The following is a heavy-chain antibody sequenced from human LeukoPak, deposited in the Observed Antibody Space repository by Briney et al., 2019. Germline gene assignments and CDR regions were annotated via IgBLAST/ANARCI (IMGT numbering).Heavy chain of an antibody. CDR1: GFTLKNAW. CDR3: ATGTEQQWLSLDY. Sequence: GGSLRLSCVASGFTLKNAWMSWVRLAPGKGLEWVGRIRSKTDGGTTDYAAPVKGRFTISRDDSKNTLYLQMNSLKTEDTAVYFCATGTEQQWLSLDYWGQGTLVTVSS. V-gene: IGHV3-15*01. J-gene: IGHJ4*02. D-gene: IGHD6-19*01. CDR2: IRSKTDGGTT.